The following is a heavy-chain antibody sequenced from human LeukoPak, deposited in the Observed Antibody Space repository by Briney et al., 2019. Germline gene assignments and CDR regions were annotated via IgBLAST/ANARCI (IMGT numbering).Heavy chain of an antibody. Sequence: PGGSLRLSCAASGFTFSSYGMHWVRQAPGKGLERVAVISYDGSNKYYADSVKGRFTISRDNSKNTLYLQMNSLRAEDTAVYYCAKAYYYDSSGYFGVGAFDYWGQGTLVTVSS. CDR2: ISYDGSNK. D-gene: IGHD3-22*01. CDR1: GFTFSSYG. CDR3: AKAYYYDSSGYFGVGAFDY. J-gene: IGHJ4*02. V-gene: IGHV3-30*18.